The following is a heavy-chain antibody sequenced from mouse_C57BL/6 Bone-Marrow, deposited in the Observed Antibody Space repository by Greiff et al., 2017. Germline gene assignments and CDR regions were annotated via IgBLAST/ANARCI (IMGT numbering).Heavy chain of an antibody. CDR3: ARDGTTVFDY. J-gene: IGHJ2*01. Sequence: EVQLVESGGGLVKPGGSLKLSCAASGFTFSSYAMSWVRQTPEKRLEWVATISDGGSYTYYPDNVKGRFTISRDNAKNNLYLQMSHLKSEDTAMYYCARDGTTVFDYWGQGTTLTVSS. CDR1: GFTFSSYA. D-gene: IGHD1-1*01. V-gene: IGHV5-4*01. CDR2: ISDGGSYT.